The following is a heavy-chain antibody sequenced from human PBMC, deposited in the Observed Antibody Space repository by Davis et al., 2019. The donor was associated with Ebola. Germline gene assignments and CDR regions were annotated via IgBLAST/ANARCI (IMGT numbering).Heavy chain of an antibody. CDR1: GYSISSGYY. CDR3: ARDRLRFLEWLLYHDAFDI. Sequence: PSETLSLTCTVSGYSISSGYYWGWIRQPPGKGLEWIGSIYHSGSTYYNPSLKSRVTISVDTSKNQFYLKLSSVTAADTAVYYCARDRLRFLEWLLYHDAFDIWGQGTMVTVSS. V-gene: IGHV4-38-2*02. CDR2: IYHSGST. J-gene: IGHJ3*02. D-gene: IGHD3-3*01.